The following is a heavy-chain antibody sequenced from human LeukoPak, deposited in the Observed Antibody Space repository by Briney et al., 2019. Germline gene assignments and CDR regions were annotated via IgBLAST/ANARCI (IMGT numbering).Heavy chain of an antibody. CDR2: INPNSGGT. Sequence: ASVKVSCKASGYTFTGYYMHWVRQAPGQGLEWMGWINPNSGGTNYAQKFQGWVTMTRDTSISTAYMELSRLRSDDTAVYYCAREWSGSRPGAFDIWGQGTMVTVSS. CDR3: AREWSGSRPGAFDI. J-gene: IGHJ3*02. D-gene: IGHD1-26*01. CDR1: GYTFTGYY. V-gene: IGHV1-2*04.